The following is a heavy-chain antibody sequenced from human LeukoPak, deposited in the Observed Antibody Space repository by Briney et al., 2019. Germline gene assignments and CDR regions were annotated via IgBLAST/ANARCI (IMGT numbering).Heavy chain of an antibody. CDR3: ARGHPGWRHYYYYVDV. J-gene: IGHJ6*03. V-gene: IGHV1-69*06. D-gene: IGHD6-19*01. CDR1: GGTFSSYA. CDR2: IIPIFATA. Sequence: GASVKVSCKASGGTFSSYAISWVRQAPGQGLEWMGGIIPIFATANYAQKFQGRVTITADKSTSTAYMELSSLRSEDTAVYYCARGHPGWRHYYYYVDVWGKGTTVTVSS.